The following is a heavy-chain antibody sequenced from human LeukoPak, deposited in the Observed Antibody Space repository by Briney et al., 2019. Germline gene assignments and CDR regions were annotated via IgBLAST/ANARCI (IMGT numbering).Heavy chain of an antibody. CDR3: ARLEQLEREVFFDH. D-gene: IGHD1-1*01. J-gene: IGHJ4*02. CDR1: GFTFSSYG. CDR2: ISSRSSYI. Sequence: GGSLRLSCAASGFTFSSYGMHWVRQAPGKGLEWVSSISSRSSYIYYADSVKGRFTISRDNAKNSLLLQMNSLRAEDTAVYYCARLEQLEREVFFDHWGQGTLVTVSS. V-gene: IGHV3-21*01.